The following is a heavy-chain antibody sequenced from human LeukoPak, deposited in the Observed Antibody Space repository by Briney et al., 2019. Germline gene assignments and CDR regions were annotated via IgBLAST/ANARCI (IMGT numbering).Heavy chain of an antibody. CDR1: GSTVSSNY. V-gene: IGHV3-53*01. CDR2: FYSDIGA. J-gene: IGHJ4*02. D-gene: IGHD3-10*01. Sequence: GGSLRLSCAASGSTVSSNYMSWVRQAPGKGLDWVSVFYSDIGAYYADSVKGRFTISRDNAKNSLYLRMNSLRAEDTAVYYCARADSITMVRGVIDQYYFDYWGQGTLVTVSS. CDR3: ARADSITMVRGVIDQYYFDY.